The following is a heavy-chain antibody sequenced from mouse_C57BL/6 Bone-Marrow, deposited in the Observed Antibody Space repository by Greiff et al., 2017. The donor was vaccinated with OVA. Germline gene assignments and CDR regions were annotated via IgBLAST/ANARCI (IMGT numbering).Heavy chain of an antibody. Sequence: VQLKQSGAELVKPGASVKLTCTASGFNIKDYYMHWVKQRTEQGLEWIGRIDPEDGETKYAPKFQGKATITADTSSNTAYLQLSSLTSEDTAVYYCARTALFGYYAMDYWGQGTSVTVSS. J-gene: IGHJ4*01. CDR1: GFNIKDYY. V-gene: IGHV14-2*01. D-gene: IGHD1-2*01. CDR3: ARTALFGYYAMDY. CDR2: IDPEDGET.